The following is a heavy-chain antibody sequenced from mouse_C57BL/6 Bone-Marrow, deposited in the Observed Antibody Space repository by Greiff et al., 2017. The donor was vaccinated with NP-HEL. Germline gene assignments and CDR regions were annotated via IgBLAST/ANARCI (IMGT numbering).Heavy chain of an antibody. CDR2: ISSGSSTI. D-gene: IGHD1-1*01. CDR3: ARDPTVEMDY. Sequence: DVMLVESGGGLVKPGGSLKLSCAASGFTFSDYGMHWVRQAPEKGLEWVAYISSGSSTIYYADTVKGRFTISRDNAKNTLFLQMTSLRSEDTAMYYCARDPTVEMDYWGQGTSVTVSS. CDR1: GFTFSDYG. V-gene: IGHV5-17*01. J-gene: IGHJ4*01.